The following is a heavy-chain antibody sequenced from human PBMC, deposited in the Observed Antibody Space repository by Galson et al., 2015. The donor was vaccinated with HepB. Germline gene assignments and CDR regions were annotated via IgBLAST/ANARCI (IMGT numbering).Heavy chain of an antibody. D-gene: IGHD3-10*01. CDR2: ISYDGSNQ. Sequence: SLRLPCAASGFTSSSHALHWVRQAPGTGLEWVAVISYDGSNQYYADYVQGRFTISRDNSKNTLYLKMNSLRAEDTAVSYRARDREGALWFGEQAYYYYGMDVWGQGTTVTVSS. J-gene: IGHJ6*02. CDR1: GFTSSSHA. V-gene: IGHV3-30-3*01. CDR3: ARDREGALWFGEQAYYYYGMDV.